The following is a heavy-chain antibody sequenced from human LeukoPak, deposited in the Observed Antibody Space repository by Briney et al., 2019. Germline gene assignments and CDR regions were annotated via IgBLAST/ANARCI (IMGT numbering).Heavy chain of an antibody. D-gene: IGHD2-21*02. Sequence: GGSLRLSCAASGFTFSGSAMHWVRQASGKGLEWVGRIRSKANSYATAYAASVEGRFTISRDDSKNTAYLQMNSLKTEDTAVYYCTSCGGDCYSGFDYWGQGTLVTVSS. J-gene: IGHJ4*02. CDR2: IRSKANSYAT. CDR1: GFTFSGSA. V-gene: IGHV3-73*01. CDR3: TSCGGDCYSGFDY.